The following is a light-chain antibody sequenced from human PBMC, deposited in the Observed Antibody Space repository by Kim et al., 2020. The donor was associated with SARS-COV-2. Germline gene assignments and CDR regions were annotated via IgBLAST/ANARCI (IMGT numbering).Light chain of an antibody. Sequence: DIQMTQSPSSLSASVGDRVTISCRASQGITKSLAWYQQKPGQVPELLIYAAATLLAGVPSRFSGSGSGTDFTLTISSLQPGDVATYYCPQYKSAPLTFGGGTKVDIK. CDR3: PQYKSAPLT. V-gene: IGKV1-27*01. J-gene: IGKJ4*01. CDR2: AAA. CDR1: QGITKS.